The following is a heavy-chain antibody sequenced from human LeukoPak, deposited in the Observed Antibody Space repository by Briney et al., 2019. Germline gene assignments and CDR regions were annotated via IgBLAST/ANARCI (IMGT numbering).Heavy chain of an antibody. CDR3: ARSRHIVVVIASRHDAFDI. V-gene: IGHV1-69*05. Sequence: SVKVSCKASGGTFSSYAISWVRQAPGQGLEWMGGIIPIFGTANYAQKFQGRVTITTDESTSTAYMELSSLRSEDTAVYYCARSRHIVVVIASRHDAFDIWGQGTMVTVSS. J-gene: IGHJ3*02. CDR1: GGTFSSYA. CDR2: IIPIFGTA. D-gene: IGHD2-21*01.